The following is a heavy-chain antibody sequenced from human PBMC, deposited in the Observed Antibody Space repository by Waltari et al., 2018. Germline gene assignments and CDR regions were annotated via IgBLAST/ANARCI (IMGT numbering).Heavy chain of an antibody. D-gene: IGHD1-7*01. J-gene: IGHJ3*02. V-gene: IGHV4-34*01. CDR2: INHSGST. CDR3: ARGYNWNYAFDI. Sequence: QVQLQQWGAGLLKPSETLSLTCAVYGGSFSGYYWSWIRQPPGKGLEWIGEINHSGSTNYNPSLKSRVTISVDTSKNQFSLKLSSVTAADTAVYYCARGYNWNYAFDIWGQGTMVTVSS. CDR1: GGSFSGYY.